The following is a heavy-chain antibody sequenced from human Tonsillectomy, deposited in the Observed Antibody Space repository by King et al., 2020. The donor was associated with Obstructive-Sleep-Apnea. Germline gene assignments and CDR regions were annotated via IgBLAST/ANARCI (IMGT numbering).Heavy chain of an antibody. J-gene: IGHJ4*02. CDR2: INPNNGDT. CDR1: GYTFSDYY. D-gene: IGHD6-19*01. V-gene: IGHV1-2*02. Sequence: VQLVESGAEVKEPGASVKVSCKVSGYTFSDYYIHWVRQAPEQGLEWMGWINPNNGDTRYAQKFQGRVTMTRDTSIATAYMEFNSLTSDDTAVYYCARDTNFATGWYGYCDYWGQGTLVTVSS. CDR3: ARDTNFATGWYGYCDY.